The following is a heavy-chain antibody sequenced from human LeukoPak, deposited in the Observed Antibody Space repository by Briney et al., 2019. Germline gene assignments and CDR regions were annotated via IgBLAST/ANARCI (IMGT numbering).Heavy chain of an antibody. D-gene: IGHD3-22*01. CDR1: GFTFTNYA. CDR3: ARGRARVYDSSGYPDY. CDR2: INAGNGKT. J-gene: IGHJ4*02. V-gene: IGHV1-3*01. Sequence: ASVKVSCKASGFTFTNYAIQWVRQAPGQRLEWMGWINAGNGKTKYSQKFQGRVTITRDTSANTAYMELSSLRSDDTAVYYCARGRARVYDSSGYPDYWGQGTLVTVSS.